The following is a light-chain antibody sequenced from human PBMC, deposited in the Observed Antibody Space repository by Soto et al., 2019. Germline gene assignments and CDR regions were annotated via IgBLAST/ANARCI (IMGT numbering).Light chain of an antibody. CDR3: SSFAVSNSFV. CDR2: EVN. Sequence: QSLLPQPPSASGSPGQSVTISCTGTSNDVGGYNYVSWYQQHPGKAPKLMIYEVNKRPSGVPDRFSGSKSGNTASLTVSGLQAEDEADYYCSSFAVSNSFVFGTGTKVTVL. CDR1: SNDVGGYNY. V-gene: IGLV2-8*01. J-gene: IGLJ1*01.